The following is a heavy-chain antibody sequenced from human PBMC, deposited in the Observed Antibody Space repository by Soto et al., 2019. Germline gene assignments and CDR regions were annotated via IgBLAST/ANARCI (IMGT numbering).Heavy chain of an antibody. Sequence: QLQLQESGPGLVKPSETLSLTCTVSGGSVSSSSYYWGWVRQPPGKGLEWIGRVYYSGGTYYNPSLESRVTISVDKSKTPFSLKRMSLSAADTAVYYCGRLEGLATISYYFDYWGQGALVTVSS. CDR1: GGSVSSSSYY. CDR3: GRLEGLATISYYFDY. D-gene: IGHD3-9*01. CDR2: VYYSGGT. V-gene: IGHV4-39*01. J-gene: IGHJ4*02.